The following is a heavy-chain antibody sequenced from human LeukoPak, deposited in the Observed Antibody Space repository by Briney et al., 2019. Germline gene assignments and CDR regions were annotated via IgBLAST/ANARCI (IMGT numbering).Heavy chain of an antibody. CDR3: ARDQRFGELTYFDY. Sequence: GASVKVSCKASGYTFTGYYMHWVRQAPGQGLEWMGWINPNSGGTNYAQKFQGRVTMTRNTSISTVYMELRSLRPDDTAVYYCARDQRFGELTYFDYWGQGTLVTVSS. V-gene: IGHV1-2*02. D-gene: IGHD3-10*01. CDR1: GYTFTGYY. J-gene: IGHJ4*02. CDR2: INPNSGGT.